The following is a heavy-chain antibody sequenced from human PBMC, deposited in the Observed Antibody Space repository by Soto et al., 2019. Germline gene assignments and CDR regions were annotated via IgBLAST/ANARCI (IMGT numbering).Heavy chain of an antibody. D-gene: IGHD2-15*01. Sequence: PSETLSLTCTVSGGSISSYYWSWIRQPPGKGLEWIGYIYYSGSTNYNPSLKSRVTISVDTSKNQFSLKLSSVTAADTAVYYCARHYAVVLYHFDYWGPGTLVTVSS. J-gene: IGHJ4*02. CDR2: IYYSGST. CDR1: GGSISSYY. CDR3: ARHYAVVLYHFDY. V-gene: IGHV4-59*08.